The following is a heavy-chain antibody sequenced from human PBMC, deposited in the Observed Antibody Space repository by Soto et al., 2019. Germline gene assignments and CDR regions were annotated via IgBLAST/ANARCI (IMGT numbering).Heavy chain of an antibody. V-gene: IGHV3-33*01. J-gene: IGHJ4*02. D-gene: IGHD2-15*01. CDR2: IWYAGSNK. Sequence: ESGGGVVQPGRSLRLSCAASGFTFSSYGMHWVRQAPGKGLEWVAVIWYAGSNKYYADSVKGRFTISRDNSKNTLYLHMNSLRAEDTAVYYCARGGCSGGSCYYYFDYWGQGTLVTVSS. CDR3: ARGGCSGGSCYYYFDY. CDR1: GFTFSSYG.